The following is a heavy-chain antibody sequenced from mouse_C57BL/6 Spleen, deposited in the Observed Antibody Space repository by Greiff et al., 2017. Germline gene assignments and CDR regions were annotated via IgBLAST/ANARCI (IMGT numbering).Heavy chain of an antibody. J-gene: IGHJ1*03. Sequence: VQLKESGPELVKPGASVKMSCKASGYTFTDYNMHWVKQSHGKSLEWIGYINPNNGGTSYNQKFQGKATLTVNKSSSTAYMELRSLTSEDSAVYYYARALGHYYGSGYCYFDVWGKGTTVTVSS. CDR2: INPNNGGT. V-gene: IGHV1-22*01. CDR1: GYTFTDYN. D-gene: IGHD1-1*01. CDR3: ARALGHYYGSGYCYFDV.